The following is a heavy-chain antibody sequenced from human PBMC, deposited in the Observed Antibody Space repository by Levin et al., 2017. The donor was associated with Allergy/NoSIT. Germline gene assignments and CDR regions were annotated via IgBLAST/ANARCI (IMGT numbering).Heavy chain of an antibody. Sequence: SETLSLTCVVYGGSFNDYYWNWIRQPPGKGLEWIGEINHSGSTNYNPSVKNRVTISVDTSKNQFSLKLSSVTAADTAIYYCSRKRKGSGSLRSVWYFDRWGRGTLVTVSS. CDR2: INHSGST. CDR1: GGSFNDYY. CDR3: SRKRKGSGSLRSVWYFDR. V-gene: IGHV4-34*01. J-gene: IGHJ2*01. D-gene: IGHD6-19*01.